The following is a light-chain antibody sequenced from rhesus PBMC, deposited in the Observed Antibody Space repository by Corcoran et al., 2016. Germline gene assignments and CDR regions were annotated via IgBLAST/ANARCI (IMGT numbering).Light chain of an antibody. J-gene: IGKJ1*01. CDR3: QQRNSYPPT. CDR1: QGISNA. V-gene: IGKV1-33*01. Sequence: DIQMTQSPSSLSASVGDKVTITCRASQGISNALAWYQQNPGKAPKLLISAASTLQSGVPSRVSGSGSGTDFTLTISSLQPEEFAVYYCQQRNSYPPTFGQGTKVEIK. CDR2: AAS.